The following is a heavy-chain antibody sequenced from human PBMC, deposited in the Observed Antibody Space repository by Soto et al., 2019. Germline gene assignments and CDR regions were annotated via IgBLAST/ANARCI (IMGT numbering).Heavy chain of an antibody. Sequence: GGSVRLSCAASGFTFSSYGIHWVRQAPGKGLEWVSVISYDGRNEYYADSVKGRFTISRDNSKNTVYLQMNSLRPEDTAVYYCAKDPAVGYYGSGSYYNFGWFDSWGQGSLVTVSS. D-gene: IGHD3-10*01. V-gene: IGHV3-30*18. CDR1: GFTFSSYG. J-gene: IGHJ5*01. CDR2: ISYDGRNE. CDR3: AKDPAVGYYGSGSYYNFGWFDS.